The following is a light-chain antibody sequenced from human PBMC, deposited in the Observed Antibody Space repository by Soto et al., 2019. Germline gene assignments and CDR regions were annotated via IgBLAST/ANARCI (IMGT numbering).Light chain of an antibody. Sequence: DIQMTQSPSFLSASAGDRVTIVCRASQSVSNFLHWYQQKPGRAPKLLIYSASKLESGVPSRFGGSGSGTNFTLTVSRLQPEDFGTYYCQQSYRNPLTFGLGTKVDIK. V-gene: IGKV1-39*01. CDR1: QSVSNF. CDR2: SAS. CDR3: QQSYRNPLT. J-gene: IGKJ3*01.